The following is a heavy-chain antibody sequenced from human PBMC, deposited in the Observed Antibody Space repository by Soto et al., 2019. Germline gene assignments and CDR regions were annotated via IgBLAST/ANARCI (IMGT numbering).Heavy chain of an antibody. J-gene: IGHJ5*02. V-gene: IGHV3-23*01. Sequence: PGGSLRLSCAASGFNFGSFAMTWVRQAPGKGLQWVSAISGDGAATYYGDSVKGRFTISRDNSNNTLYLQMNSLTVDDTAIYFCAKTTRPPTTETWGQGALVTVSS. CDR1: GFNFGSFA. CDR2: ISGDGAAT. D-gene: IGHD1-1*01. CDR3: AKTTRPPTTET.